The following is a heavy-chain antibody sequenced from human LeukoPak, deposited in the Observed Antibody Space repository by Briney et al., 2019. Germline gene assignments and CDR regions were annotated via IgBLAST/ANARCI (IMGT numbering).Heavy chain of an antibody. V-gene: IGHV3-20*04. J-gene: IGHJ4*02. Sequence: GGSLRLSCAASGFTFDDYGMTWVRQAPGKGLEWVSRINCNVGSTSYADSVTGRFTVSIDSAKNSQHMKMNSKREKDTALYYCARDGYGDYWCDYSCQGTLVTVSS. CDR2: INCNVGST. D-gene: IGHD4-17*01. CDR1: GFTFDDYG. CDR3: ARDGYGDYWCDY.